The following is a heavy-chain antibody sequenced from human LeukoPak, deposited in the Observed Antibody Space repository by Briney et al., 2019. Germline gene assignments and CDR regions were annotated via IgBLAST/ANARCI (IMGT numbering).Heavy chain of an antibody. V-gene: IGHV3-23*01. CDR3: AKYSSGWLLYFHY. CDR1: GFTFSSYA. Sequence: GGSLRLSCAASGFTFSSYAMSWVRQAPGKGLEWVSVISGSGDSTYYADSVKGRFTISRDNSKNTLYLQMNSLRAEDTAVYYCAKYSSGWLLYFHYWGQGTLVTVSS. D-gene: IGHD6-19*01. J-gene: IGHJ4*02. CDR2: ISGSGDST.